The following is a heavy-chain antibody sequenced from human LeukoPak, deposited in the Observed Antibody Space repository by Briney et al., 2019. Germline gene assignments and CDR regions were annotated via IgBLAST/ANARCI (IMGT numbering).Heavy chain of an antibody. CDR3: ARLPAIRLPADY. CDR1: GFTFSSYS. Sequence: GGTLRLSCAASGFTFSSYSMNWVRQAPGKGLEWVSSISTGSSYIYYADPEKGRFTISRDNTTNSFYLQMNRPSDDGPCRYYCARLPAIRLPADYWGGGTLVTVSS. J-gene: IGHJ4*02. CDR2: ISTGSSYI. V-gene: IGHV3-21*01. D-gene: IGHD2-21*02.